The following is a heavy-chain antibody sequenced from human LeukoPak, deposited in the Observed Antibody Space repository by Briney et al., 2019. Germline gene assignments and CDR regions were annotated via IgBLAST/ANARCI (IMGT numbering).Heavy chain of an antibody. CDR3: AREGRITIFGVADDYYYMDV. D-gene: IGHD3-3*01. CDR1: GFTFSSYG. CDR2: IRYDGSNK. J-gene: IGHJ6*03. Sequence: GGSLRLSCAASGFTFSSYGMHWVRQAPGKGLEWVAFIRYDGSNKYYADSVKGRFTISRDNSKNTLYLQMNSLRAEDTAVYYCAREGRITIFGVADDYYYMDVWGKGTTVTVSS. V-gene: IGHV3-30*02.